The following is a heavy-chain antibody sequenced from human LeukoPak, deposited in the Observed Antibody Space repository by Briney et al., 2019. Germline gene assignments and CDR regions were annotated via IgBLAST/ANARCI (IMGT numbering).Heavy chain of an antibody. CDR3: ARDTGDGYHGDYYYYMDV. J-gene: IGHJ6*03. Sequence: GGSLRLSCAASGFTFSSYAMHWVRQAPGKGLEYVSAISSNGGSTYYANSVKGRFTISRDNSKNTLYLQMGGLRAEDMAVYYCARDTGDGYHGDYYYYMDVWGKGTTVTVSS. V-gene: IGHV3-64*01. D-gene: IGHD5-24*01. CDR1: GFTFSSYA. CDR2: ISSNGGST.